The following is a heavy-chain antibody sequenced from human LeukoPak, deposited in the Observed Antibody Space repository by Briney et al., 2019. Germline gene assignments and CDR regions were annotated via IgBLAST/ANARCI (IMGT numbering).Heavy chain of an antibody. J-gene: IGHJ4*02. D-gene: IGHD1-7*01. CDR2: IWYDGSNK. CDR1: GFTFSSYG. Sequence: GGSLRLSSAASGFTFSSYGMHWVRQAPGKGLEWVAVIWYDGSNKYYADSVKGRFTISRDNSKNTLYLQMNSLRAEDTAVYYCAKDLHWNYSPALVRIDDWGQGTLVTVSS. V-gene: IGHV3-33*06. CDR3: AKDLHWNYSPALVRIDD.